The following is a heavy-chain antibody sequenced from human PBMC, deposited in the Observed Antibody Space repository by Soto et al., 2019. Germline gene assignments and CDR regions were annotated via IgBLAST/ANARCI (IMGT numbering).Heavy chain of an antibody. J-gene: IGHJ5*02. V-gene: IGHV1-69-2*01. D-gene: IGHD1-20*01. CDR2: VDPEDGET. CDR1: GYTFTDYY. CDR3: ATLITGTTWLYNWFDP. Sequence: ASVKVSCKVSGYTFTDYYMHWVQQAPGKGLEWMGLVDPEDGETIYAEKFQGRVTITADTSTDTAYMELSSLRSEDTAVYYCATLITGTTWLYNWFDPWGQGTLVTVSS.